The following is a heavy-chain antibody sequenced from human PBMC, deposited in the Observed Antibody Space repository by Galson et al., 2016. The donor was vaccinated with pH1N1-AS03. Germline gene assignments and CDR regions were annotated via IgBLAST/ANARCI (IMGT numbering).Heavy chain of an antibody. J-gene: IGHJ4*02. D-gene: IGHD6-13*01. V-gene: IGHV3-30*02. CDR1: GFTFSTYG. CDR2: LRYAGINK. Sequence: SLRLSCAASGFTFSTYGMHWVRQAPGKGLEWVAFLRYAGINKFYAASVRGRFTISRDNSKNTLYLQMNSLRTDDTAVYYCAKREKAATGQFDYWGQGTLVTVSS. CDR3: AKREKAATGQFDY.